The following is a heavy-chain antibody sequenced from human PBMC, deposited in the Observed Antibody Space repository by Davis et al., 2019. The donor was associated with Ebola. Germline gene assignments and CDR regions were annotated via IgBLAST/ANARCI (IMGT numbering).Heavy chain of an antibody. CDR2: IKPDGSDK. D-gene: IGHD2-21*01. V-gene: IGHV3-7*01. CDR3: AREAPFCGGDCLYY. Sequence: PGGSLRLSCAASGFAFTAYWMHWVRQAPGKGPEWVGKIKPDGSDKYYLDSVKGRFTISRDNAKNSLFLQMNSLTVEDTALYYCAREAPFCGGDCLYYWGQGTLVTVSS. CDR1: GFAFTAYW. J-gene: IGHJ4*02.